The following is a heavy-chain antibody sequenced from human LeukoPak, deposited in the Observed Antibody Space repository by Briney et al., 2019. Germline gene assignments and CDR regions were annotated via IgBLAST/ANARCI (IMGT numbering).Heavy chain of an antibody. V-gene: IGHV1-2*02. CDR2: INPNSGGT. Sequence: ASVKVSCKASGYTFTGYYMHWVRQAPGQGLEWMGWINPNSGGTNYAQKFQGRVTMTRDTSISTAYMELSRLRSDDTAVYYCARGDLKWELPAFDIWGQGTMVTVSS. CDR1: GYTFTGYY. CDR3: ARGDLKWELPAFDI. J-gene: IGHJ3*02. D-gene: IGHD1-26*01.